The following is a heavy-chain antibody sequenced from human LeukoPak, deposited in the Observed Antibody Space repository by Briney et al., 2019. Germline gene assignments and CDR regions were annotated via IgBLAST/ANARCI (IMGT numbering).Heavy chain of an antibody. CDR3: VKHSGGVYGNSDY. D-gene: IGHD1-1*01. CDR2: VGRSGADT. Sequence: PGGSLRLSCVASGFTFSSYAVSWFRQAPGKGLEWVSTVGRSGADTYYADSVRGRFTISKDSSKITLQMNSLSAEDTAIYYCVKHSGGVYGNSDYWGQGILVTVSS. CDR1: GFTFSSYA. J-gene: IGHJ4*02. V-gene: IGHV3-23*01.